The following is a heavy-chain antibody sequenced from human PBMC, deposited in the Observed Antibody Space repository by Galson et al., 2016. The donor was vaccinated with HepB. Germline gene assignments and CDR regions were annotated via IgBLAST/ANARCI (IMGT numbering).Heavy chain of an antibody. CDR3: ARRAELALGRYWYIFGMDV. V-gene: IGHV1-18*01. Sequence: SVKVSCKASGYTFTNYGLSWVRQAPGQGLEWMGWISAYIGNARYAQKLQGRVALTTDTSTSTAYMELRSLRSDDTAVYYCARRAELALGRYWYIFGMDVWGHGTTVTVSS. CDR1: GYTFTNYG. J-gene: IGHJ6*02. CDR2: ISAYIGNA. D-gene: IGHD1-1*01.